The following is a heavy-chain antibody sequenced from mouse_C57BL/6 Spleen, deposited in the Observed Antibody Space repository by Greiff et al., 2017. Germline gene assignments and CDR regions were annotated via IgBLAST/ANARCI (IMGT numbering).Heavy chain of an antibody. CDR2: ISGGGGNT. J-gene: IGHJ1*03. V-gene: IGHV5-9*01. Sequence: EVKLMESGGGLVKPGGSLKLSCAASGFTFSSYTMSWVRQTPEKRLEWVATISGGGGNTYYPDSVKGRFTISRDNAKNTLYLQMSSLRSEDTALYYCARQFPYYYGSSYWYFDVWGTGTTVTVSS. CDR1: GFTFSSYT. CDR3: ARQFPYYYGSSYWYFDV. D-gene: IGHD1-1*01.